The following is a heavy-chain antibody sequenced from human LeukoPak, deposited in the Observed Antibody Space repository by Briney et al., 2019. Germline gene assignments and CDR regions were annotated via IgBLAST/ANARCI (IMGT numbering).Heavy chain of an antibody. CDR3: VRDRPHSAFDP. D-gene: IGHD6-6*01. CDR2: ISNDGSTT. J-gene: IGHJ5*02. Sequence: GGSLRLSCAASGFTFNDYYMHWVRQAPGKGLVWVSHISNDGSTTTYADSVKGRFTISRDNAKNTLYLQMNSLRAEDTAVYYCVRDRPHSAFDPWGQGTLVTVSS. CDR1: GFTFNDYY. V-gene: IGHV3-74*01.